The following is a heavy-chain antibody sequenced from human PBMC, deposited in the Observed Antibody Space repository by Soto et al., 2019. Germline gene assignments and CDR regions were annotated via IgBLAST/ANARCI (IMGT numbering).Heavy chain of an antibody. CDR2: IIPIFGTA. CDR1: GGTFSSYA. Sequence: QVQLVQSGAEVKKPGSSVKVSCKASGGTFSSYAISWVRQAPGQGLEWMGGIIPIFGTANYAQKFQGRVTITADKSTSTAYMELSSLRSEDMAVYYCARGGLTYSSGWYNWFDPWGQGTLVTVSS. D-gene: IGHD6-19*01. J-gene: IGHJ5*02. V-gene: IGHV1-69*06. CDR3: ARGGLTYSSGWYNWFDP.